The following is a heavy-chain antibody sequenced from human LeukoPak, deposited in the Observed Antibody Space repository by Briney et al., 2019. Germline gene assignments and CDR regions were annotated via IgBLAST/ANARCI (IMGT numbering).Heavy chain of an antibody. CDR2: INPSGGST. CDR1: GYTFTSYY. V-gene: IGHV1-46*01. Sequence: ASVKVSCKASGYTFTSYYMHWVRQAPGQGLEWMGIINPSGGSTSYAQKFQGRVTMTRDTSTSTVYMELSSLRSEDTAVYYCARDTDSGTPGYYYVMDVWGQGTTVTVSS. CDR3: ARDTDSGTPGYYYVMDV. J-gene: IGHJ6*02. D-gene: IGHD1-26*01.